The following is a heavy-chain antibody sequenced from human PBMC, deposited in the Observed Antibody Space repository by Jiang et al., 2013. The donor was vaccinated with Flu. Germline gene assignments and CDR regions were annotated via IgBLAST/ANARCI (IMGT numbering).Heavy chain of an antibody. V-gene: IGHV1-18*01. D-gene: IGHD6-13*01. CDR2: ISAYNGNT. CDR3: AREGRALLAAGHTNVPYYYYGMDV. J-gene: IGHJ6*02. Sequence: GAEVKKPGASVKVSCKASGYTFTSYGISWVRQAPGQGLEWMGWISAYNGNTNYAQKLQGRVTMTTDTSTSTAYMELRSLRSDDTAVYYCAREGRALLAAGHTNVPYYYYGMDVWGQGTTVTVSS. CDR1: GYTFTSYG.